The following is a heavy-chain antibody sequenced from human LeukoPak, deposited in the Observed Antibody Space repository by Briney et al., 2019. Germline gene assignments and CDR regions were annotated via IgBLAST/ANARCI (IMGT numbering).Heavy chain of an antibody. V-gene: IGHV3-30*04. J-gene: IGHJ3*02. CDR2: ISYDGSTK. CDR3: ARHIYYYYDSSGYSGKPGPDDAFDI. D-gene: IGHD3-22*01. Sequence: PGGSLRLSCAASGFTFTNYPIRWVRQAPGKGLEWVTVISYDGSTKYYADSVKGRFTISRDNSKNTLYLQMNSLRAEDTAVYYCARHIYYYYDSSGYSGKPGPDDAFDIWGQGTMVTVSS. CDR1: GFTFTNYP.